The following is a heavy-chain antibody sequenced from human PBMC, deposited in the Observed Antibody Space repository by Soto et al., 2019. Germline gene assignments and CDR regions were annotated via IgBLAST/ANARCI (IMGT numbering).Heavy chain of an antibody. J-gene: IGHJ3*02. V-gene: IGHV4-34*01. D-gene: IGHD6-6*01. CDR2: INHSGST. CDR3: AREPTRYIAAHDAFDI. Sequence: QVQLQQWGAGLLKPSETLSLTCAVYGGSFSGYYWSWIRQPPGKGLEWIGEINHSGSTNYNPSLKSRVTISVDTSKNQCSLKLSSVTAAETAVYYCAREPTRYIAAHDAFDIWGQGTMVTVSS. CDR1: GGSFSGYY.